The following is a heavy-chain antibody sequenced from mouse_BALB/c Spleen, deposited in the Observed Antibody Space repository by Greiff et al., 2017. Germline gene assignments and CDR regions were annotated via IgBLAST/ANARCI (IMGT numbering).Heavy chain of an antibody. CDR3: ARKSDGYYLYAMDY. V-gene: IGHV1S81*02. J-gene: IGHJ4*01. Sequence: QVQLQQSGAELVEPGPSLSMSCTASGYSFTSYGMHWVRQPPGQGLEWIGEINTSNGRTNYNEKFKSKAILTVDKSYSTAYMQLSSLTSEDSAVYYCARKSDGYYLYAMDYWGQGTSVTVSS. D-gene: IGHD2-3*01. CDR1: GYSFTSYG. CDR2: INTSNGRT.